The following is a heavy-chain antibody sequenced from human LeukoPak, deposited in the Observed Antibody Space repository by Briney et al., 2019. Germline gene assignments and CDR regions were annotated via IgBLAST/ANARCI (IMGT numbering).Heavy chain of an antibody. CDR1: GGSISSYY. V-gene: IGHV4-4*07. Sequence: SETLSLTCTITGGSISSYYWSWIRKPAGKALEWIGRIYTSGSTNYNPSLKSRVTMSVDTSRNQFSLKLNSVTAADTAVYYCAKSNGYGLVDIWGQGTMVTVSS. CDR3: AKSNGYGLVDI. J-gene: IGHJ3*02. D-gene: IGHD3-10*01. CDR2: IYTSGST.